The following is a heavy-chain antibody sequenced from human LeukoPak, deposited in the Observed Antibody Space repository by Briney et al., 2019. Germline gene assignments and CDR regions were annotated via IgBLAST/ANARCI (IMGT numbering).Heavy chain of an antibody. CDR2: ISSSSYI. CDR1: GFTFSSYS. Sequence: GGSLRLSCAASGFTFSSYSMNWVRQAPGEGLKWVSSISSSSYIYYADSVKGRFTISRDNAKNSLYLQMNSLRAEDTAVYYCAKSRLAARGAFDIWGQGTMVTVSS. CDR3: AKSRLAARGAFDI. V-gene: IGHV3-21*01. J-gene: IGHJ3*02. D-gene: IGHD2-15*01.